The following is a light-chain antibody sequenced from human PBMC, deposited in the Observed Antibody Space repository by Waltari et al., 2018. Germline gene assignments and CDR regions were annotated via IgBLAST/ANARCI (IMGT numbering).Light chain of an antibody. CDR1: QFVSNY. CDR2: AAS. V-gene: IGKV1-39*01. Sequence: IQMTQSPSSLSASVGDRVTITCRASQFVSNYVNWYQHKPGQAPKLLIFAASTLHSGVPGRFSGSGSGIEFALTISGLQPDDFATYYCQQGYRTWTFGLGTRVEIK. J-gene: IGKJ1*01. CDR3: QQGYRTWT.